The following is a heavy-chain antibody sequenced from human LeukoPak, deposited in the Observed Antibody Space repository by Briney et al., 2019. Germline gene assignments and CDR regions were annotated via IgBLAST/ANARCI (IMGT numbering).Heavy chain of an antibody. J-gene: IGHJ6*02. CDR3: ARTAEYQRIYYYYGMDV. CDR1: GFTFSSYG. D-gene: IGHD2-2*01. CDR2: IWYDGSNK. Sequence: GGSLRLSCAASGFTFSSYGMHWVRQAPGKGLEWVAVIWYDGSNKYYADSVKGRFTISRDNSKNTLYLQMNSLRAEDTAVYYCARTAEYQRIYYYYGMDVWGQGTTVTVSS. V-gene: IGHV3-33*01.